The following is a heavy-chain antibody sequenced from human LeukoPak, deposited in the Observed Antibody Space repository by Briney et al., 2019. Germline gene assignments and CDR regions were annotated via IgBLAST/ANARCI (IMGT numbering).Heavy chain of an antibody. CDR3: ARVPGGAAAGPNWAHFDY. CDR2: INPNSGGT. J-gene: IGHJ4*02. CDR1: GYTFTGYY. V-gene: IGHV1-2*02. D-gene: IGHD6-13*01. Sequence: ASVKVSCKASGYTFTGYYMHWVRQAPGQGLEWMGWINPNSGGTNYAQKFQGRVTMTRDTSISTACMELSRLRSDDTAVYYCARVPGGAAAGPNWAHFDYWGQGTLVTVSS.